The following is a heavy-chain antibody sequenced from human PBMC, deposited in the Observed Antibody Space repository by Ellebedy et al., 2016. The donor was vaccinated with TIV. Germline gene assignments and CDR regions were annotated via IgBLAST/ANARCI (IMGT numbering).Heavy chain of an antibody. D-gene: IGHD6-19*01. CDR3: ARGPYSSGWNRGPYGMDV. Sequence: SQTLSLTCAVYGGSFSGYYWSWIRQPPGKGLEWIGEINHSGSTNYNPSLKSRVTISVDTSKNQFSLKLSSVTAADTAVYYCARGPYSSGWNRGPYGMDVWGQGTTVTVSS. CDR1: GGSFSGYY. V-gene: IGHV4-34*01. J-gene: IGHJ6*02. CDR2: INHSGST.